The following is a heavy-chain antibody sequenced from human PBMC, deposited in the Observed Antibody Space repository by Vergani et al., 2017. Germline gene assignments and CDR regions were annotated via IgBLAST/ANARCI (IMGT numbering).Heavy chain of an antibody. CDR1: GYSFTSYW. V-gene: IGHV5-10-1*03. Sequence: EVQLVQSGAEVKKPGESLRISCKGSGYSFTSYWISWVRQMPGKGLEWMGRIDPSDSYTNYSPSFQGHVTISADKSISTAYLQWSRLKASDTAMYYCARWGTYYYDSSGYYSYDYWGQGTLVTVSS. D-gene: IGHD3-22*01. CDR2: IDPSDSYT. J-gene: IGHJ4*02. CDR3: ARWGTYYYDSSGYYSYDY.